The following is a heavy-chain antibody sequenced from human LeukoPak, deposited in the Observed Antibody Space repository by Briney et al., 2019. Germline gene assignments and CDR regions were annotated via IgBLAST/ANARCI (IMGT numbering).Heavy chain of an antibody. CDR1: GGSFSGYY. V-gene: IGHV4-34*01. J-gene: IGHJ3*02. CDR2: INHSGST. D-gene: IGHD3-22*01. Sequence: SETLSLTCAVYGGSFSGYYWSWIRQPPGKGLEWIGEINHSGSTNYNPSLKSRVTISVDTSKNQFSLKLSSVTAADTAVYYCARRITMIVVVITTYAFDIWGQGTMVTVSS. CDR3: ARRITMIVVVITTYAFDI.